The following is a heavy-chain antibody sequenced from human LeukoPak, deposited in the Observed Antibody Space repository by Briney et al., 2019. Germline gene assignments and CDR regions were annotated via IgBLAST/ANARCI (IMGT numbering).Heavy chain of an antibody. J-gene: IGHJ6*03. D-gene: IGHD2-15*01. Sequence: SGGSLRLSCAASGFTFSSYGMHWVRQAPGKGLEWVAFIRYDGNNKYYADSVKGRFTISRDNSKNTLYLQMNRLRVEDTAVYYCAGGGTCDWACYYYMDVWGKGTTVTISS. V-gene: IGHV3-30*02. CDR3: AGGGTCDWACYYYMDV. CDR1: GFTFSSYG. CDR2: IRYDGNNK.